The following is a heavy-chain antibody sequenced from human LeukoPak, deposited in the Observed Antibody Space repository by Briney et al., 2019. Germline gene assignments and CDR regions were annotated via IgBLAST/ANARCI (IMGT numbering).Heavy chain of an antibody. D-gene: IGHD4-17*01. CDR1: RFTFSSYC. CDR3: ARDITTSHYGDYVRSDAFDI. V-gene: IGHV3-21*01. Sequence: GGSLRLSRAASRFTFSSYCMNWVRQAPGKGLEWVSSISTSSSYIYYADSVKGRFTISRDNAKNSLYLQMNSLRAEDTAVYYCARDITTSHYGDYVRSDAFDIWGQGTMVTVSS. J-gene: IGHJ3*02. CDR2: ISTSSSYI.